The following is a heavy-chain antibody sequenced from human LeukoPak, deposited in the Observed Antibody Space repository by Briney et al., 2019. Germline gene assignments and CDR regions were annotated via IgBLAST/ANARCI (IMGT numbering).Heavy chain of an antibody. J-gene: IGHJ5*02. Sequence: GGSLRLSCAASGFTFSSYWMSWVRQAPGKGLEWVANIKQDGSEKYYVDSVKGRFTISRDNAKNSLYLQMNSLRAEDTAVYYCARGSECSSTSSHSYWFDPWGQGTLVTVSS. V-gene: IGHV3-7*01. CDR3: ARGSECSSTSSHSYWFDP. CDR1: GFTFSSYW. D-gene: IGHD2-2*01. CDR2: IKQDGSEK.